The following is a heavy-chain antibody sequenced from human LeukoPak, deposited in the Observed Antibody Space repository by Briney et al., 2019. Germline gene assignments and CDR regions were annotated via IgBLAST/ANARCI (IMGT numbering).Heavy chain of an antibody. CDR1: GGTFSSYA. CDR2: IIPIFGTA. J-gene: IGHJ6*03. Sequence: GASVKVSCKASGGTFSSYAISWVRQAPGQGLEWMGGIIPIFGTANYAQKFQGRVTVTADESTSTAYMELSSLRSEDTAVYYCAKDRLMDYYMDVWGKGTTVTISS. V-gene: IGHV1-69*13. D-gene: IGHD5-24*01. CDR3: AKDRLMDYYMDV.